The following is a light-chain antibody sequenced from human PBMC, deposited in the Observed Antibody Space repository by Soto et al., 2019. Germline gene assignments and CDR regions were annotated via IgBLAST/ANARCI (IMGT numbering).Light chain of an antibody. CDR3: QQYGSSPLT. Sequence: DIVLTQSPGTLSLSPGERATLSCRASQTVSSNSLAWYQQKPGQAPRLLIYGASSRATGIPDRFSGSGSGTDFTLTLSTLEPEDFAVHYCQQYGSSPLTFGGGTMVEIE. CDR2: GAS. J-gene: IGKJ4*01. CDR1: QTVSSNS. V-gene: IGKV3-20*01.